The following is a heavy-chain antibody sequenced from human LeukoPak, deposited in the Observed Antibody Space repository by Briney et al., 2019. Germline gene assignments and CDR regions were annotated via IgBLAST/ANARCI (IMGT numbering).Heavy chain of an antibody. Sequence: PSETLSLTCTVSGYSISSGYYWGWIRQPPGKGLEWIGSIYHSGSTYYNPSLKSRVTISVDTSKNQFSLKLSSVTAADTAVYYCARHPKRSREIVVVITLPRRYYFDYWGQGTLVTVSS. CDR1: GYSISSGYY. J-gene: IGHJ4*02. CDR2: IYHSGST. V-gene: IGHV4-38-2*02. CDR3: ARHPKRSREIVVVITLPRRYYFDY. D-gene: IGHD3-22*01.